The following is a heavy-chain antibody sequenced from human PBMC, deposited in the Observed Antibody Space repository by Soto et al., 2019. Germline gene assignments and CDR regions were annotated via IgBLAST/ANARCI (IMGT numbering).Heavy chain of an antibody. Sequence: QVQLVQSGAEVKKPGSSVKVSCKASGGTFSSYAISWVRQAPGQGLEWMGGIIPIFGTANYAQKFQSRVTITADESTSTAYMELSRLRSEDTAVYYCAILTPIPPTPSLSNWFDRWGQGTLVTVSS. J-gene: IGHJ5*02. V-gene: IGHV1-69*01. CDR2: IIPIFGTA. CDR3: AILTPIPPTPSLSNWFDR. D-gene: IGHD2-8*01. CDR1: GGTFSSYA.